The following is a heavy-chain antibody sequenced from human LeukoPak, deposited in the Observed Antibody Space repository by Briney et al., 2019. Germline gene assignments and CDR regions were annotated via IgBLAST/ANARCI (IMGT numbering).Heavy chain of an antibody. CDR3: ARELTRITIFGVVIPPYFDY. CDR2: INHSGST. D-gene: IGHD3-3*01. V-gene: IGHV4-34*01. J-gene: IGHJ4*02. Sequence: PSETLSLTCAVYGGSFSGYYWSWIRQPPGKGLEWIGEINHSGSTNYNPSLKSRVTISVDTSKNQFSLKLSSVTAADTAVYYCARELTRITIFGVVIPPYFDYWGQGTLVTVSS. CDR1: GGSFSGYY.